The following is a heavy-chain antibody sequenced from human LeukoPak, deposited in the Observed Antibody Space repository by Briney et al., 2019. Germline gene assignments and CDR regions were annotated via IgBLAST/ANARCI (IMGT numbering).Heavy chain of an antibody. Sequence: SQTLSLTCTVSGGTISSGDYYWSWIRQPPGKGLEWIGYIYYSGSTYYNPSLKSRVTISVDTSKNQFSLKLSSVTAADTAVYYCARDPITMVRGVIPHSDYWGQGTLVTVSS. J-gene: IGHJ4*02. V-gene: IGHV4-30-4*08. CDR2: IYYSGST. D-gene: IGHD3-10*01. CDR1: GGTISSGDYY. CDR3: ARDPITMVRGVIPHSDY.